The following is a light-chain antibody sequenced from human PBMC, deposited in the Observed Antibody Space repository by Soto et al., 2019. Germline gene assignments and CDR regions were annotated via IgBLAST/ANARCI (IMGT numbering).Light chain of an antibody. Sequence: IQMTQTPSSLSASVGDRVTITCRASQSISSYLNWYQQKPGKAPKLLIYAASSLQSGVPSRFSGSGSGTDVTRTISSLQPEDCATYDGQQRYSTPYTVGQGTKVDIK. CDR2: AAS. V-gene: IGKV1-39*01. CDR1: QSISSY. J-gene: IGKJ2*01. CDR3: QQRYSTPYT.